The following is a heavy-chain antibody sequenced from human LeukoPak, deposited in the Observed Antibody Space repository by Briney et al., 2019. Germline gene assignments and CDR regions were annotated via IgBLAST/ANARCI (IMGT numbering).Heavy chain of an antibody. CDR2: ISYDGATK. V-gene: IGHV3-30*18. CDR1: GFTFSRYG. D-gene: IGHD6-13*01. Sequence: GGSLRLSCAASGFTFSRYGMHWVRQAPGRGLEWVSLISYDGATKYYADTVKGRFTISRDNSKNTLYVQMNSLRAEDTAVYYCAKDRGSSSSAYGMDVWGQGTTVTVSS. CDR3: AKDRGSSSSAYGMDV. J-gene: IGHJ6*02.